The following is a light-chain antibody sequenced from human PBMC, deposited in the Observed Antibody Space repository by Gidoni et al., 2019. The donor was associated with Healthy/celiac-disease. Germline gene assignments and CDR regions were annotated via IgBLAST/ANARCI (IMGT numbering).Light chain of an antibody. J-gene: IGKJ5*01. V-gene: IGKV3-11*01. Sequence: EIVLPQSPATLSLSPGARATLSCRASQSVSSDLAWYQQQPGQAPRLLIYDASNRATGIPARFSGSGSGTDFTLTISSLEPEDFAGYYCQQRSNWPPITFGQGTRLEIK. CDR3: QQRSNWPPIT. CDR1: QSVSSD. CDR2: DAS.